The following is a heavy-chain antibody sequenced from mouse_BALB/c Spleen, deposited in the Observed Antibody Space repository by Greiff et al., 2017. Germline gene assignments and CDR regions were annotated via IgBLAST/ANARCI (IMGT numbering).Heavy chain of an antibody. Sequence: VKLVESGAELMKPGASVKISCKATGYTFSSYWIEWVKQRPGHGLEWIGEILPGSGSTNYNEKFKGKATFTADTSSNTAYMQLSSLTSEDSAVYYCARRGGNYDFDYWGQGTTLTVSS. CDR1: GYTFSSYW. CDR3: ARRGGNYDFDY. CDR2: ILPGSGST. D-gene: IGHD2-1*01. V-gene: IGHV1-9*01. J-gene: IGHJ2*01.